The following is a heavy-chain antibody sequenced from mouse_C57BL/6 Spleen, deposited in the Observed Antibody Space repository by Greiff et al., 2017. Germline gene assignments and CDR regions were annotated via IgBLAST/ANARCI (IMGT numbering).Heavy chain of an antibody. J-gene: IGHJ4*01. CDR1: GYSITSGYY. CDR3: ARMHYYGSSYDAMDY. D-gene: IGHD1-1*01. V-gene: IGHV3-6*01. Sequence: EVQLQESGPGLVKPSQSLSLTCSVTGYSITSGYYWNWIRQFPGNKLEWMGYISYDGSNNYNPSLKNRIAITRDTSKNQFFLKLNSVTTEDTATYYCARMHYYGSSYDAMDYWGQGTSVTVSS. CDR2: ISYDGSN.